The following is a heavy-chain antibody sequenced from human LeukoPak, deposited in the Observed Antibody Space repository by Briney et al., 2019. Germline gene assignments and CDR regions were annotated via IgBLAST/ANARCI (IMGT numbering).Heavy chain of an antibody. J-gene: IGHJ4*02. Sequence: GGSLRLSCAASGFTVSSNYMSWVRQAPGKGLEWVAVISYDGSNKYYADSVKGRFTISRDNSKNTLYLQMNSLRAEDTAVYYCARESADGGGLLDYWGQGTLVTVSS. D-gene: IGHD2-21*01. CDR1: GFTVSSNY. CDR2: ISYDGSNK. CDR3: ARESADGGGLLDY. V-gene: IGHV3-30-3*01.